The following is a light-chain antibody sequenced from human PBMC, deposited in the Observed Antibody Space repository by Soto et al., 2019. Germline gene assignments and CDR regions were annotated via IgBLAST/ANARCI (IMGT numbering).Light chain of an antibody. CDR2: DVS. Sequence: QSVLTQPASVSGSPGQSITISCTGTSSDVGGYNYVSWYQQHPGKAPKLMIYDVSNRPSGVSNRFSGSKSGNTASLTISGLQAEDEADYYCTSYISISTYVFGTGTKLTVL. J-gene: IGLJ1*01. CDR3: TSYISISTYV. V-gene: IGLV2-14*01. CDR1: SSDVGGYNY.